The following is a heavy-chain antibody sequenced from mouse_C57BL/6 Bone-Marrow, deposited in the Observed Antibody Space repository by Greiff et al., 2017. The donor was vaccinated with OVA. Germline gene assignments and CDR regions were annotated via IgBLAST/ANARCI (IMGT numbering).Heavy chain of an antibody. V-gene: IGHV1-81*01. D-gene: IGHD1-1*01. CDR1: GYTFTSYG. CDR2: IYPRSGNT. J-gene: IGHJ2*01. Sequence: VQLQQSGAELARPGASVKLSCKASGYTFTSYGISWVKQRTGQGLEWIGEIYPRSGNTYYNEKFKGKATLTADKSSSTAYMELLSLTSEDSAVYCCARLRYGSSLDYWGQGTTLTVSS. CDR3: ARLRYGSSLDY.